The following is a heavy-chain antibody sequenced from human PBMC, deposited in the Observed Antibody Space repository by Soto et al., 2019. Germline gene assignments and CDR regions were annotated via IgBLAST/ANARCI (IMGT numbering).Heavy chain of an antibody. J-gene: IGHJ4*02. CDR3: AHRRNHPRWLRWADYFDY. CDR1: GFSLSTSGVG. D-gene: IGHD5-12*01. CDR2: IYWDDDK. Sequence: QITLKESGPTLVKPTQTLTLTCTFSGFSLSTSGVGVGWIRQPPRKALEWLALIYWDDDKRYSPSLKSRLTITKATAKNQVILTMTNMDTVDTATYYCAHRRNHPRWLRWADYFDYWGQGTLVTVSS. V-gene: IGHV2-5*02.